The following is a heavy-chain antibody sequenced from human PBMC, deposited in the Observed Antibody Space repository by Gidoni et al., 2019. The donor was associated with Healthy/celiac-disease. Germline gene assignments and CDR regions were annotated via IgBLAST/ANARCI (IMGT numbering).Heavy chain of an antibody. CDR3: AKAASSSQYYYHYGMDV. CDR1: GFTFDDYA. V-gene: IGHV3-9*01. CDR2: ISWNSGSI. J-gene: IGHJ6*02. Sequence: EVQLVESGGGLVQPGRSLRLSCAASGFTFDDYAMHWVRQAPGKGLEWVSGISWNSGSIGYADSVKGRFTISRDNAKNSLYLQMNSLRAEDTALYYCAKAASSSQYYYHYGMDVWGQGTTVTVSS. D-gene: IGHD6-13*01.